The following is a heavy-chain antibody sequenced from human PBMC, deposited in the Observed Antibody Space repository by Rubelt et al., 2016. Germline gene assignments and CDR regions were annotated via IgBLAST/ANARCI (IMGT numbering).Heavy chain of an antibody. CDR3: AKSGVIVATTHFDY. Sequence: GGFLRLSCAASGFTFSNYAMSWVRQAPGKGLEWGSTITISGGSTGYADSVKGGFTISRDNSKNTLYLQMNSLRAEDTAVYYCAKSGVIVATTHFDYWGQGTLVTVSS. D-gene: IGHD5-12*01. CDR2: ITISGGST. J-gene: IGHJ4*02. CDR1: GFTFSNYA. V-gene: IGHV3-23*01.